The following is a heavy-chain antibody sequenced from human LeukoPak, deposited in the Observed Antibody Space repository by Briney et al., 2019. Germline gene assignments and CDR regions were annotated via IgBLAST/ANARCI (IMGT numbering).Heavy chain of an antibody. J-gene: IGHJ4*02. CDR3: AGADYGDSYYFDY. CDR2: ISYDGSNK. CDR1: GFTFSSYA. Sequence: PGGSLRLSCAASGFTFSSYAMHWVRQAPGKGLEWVAVISYDGSNKYYADSVKGRFTISRDNSKNTLYLQMNSLRAEDTAVYYCAGADYGDSYYFDYWGQGTLVTVSS. V-gene: IGHV3-30-3*01. D-gene: IGHD4-17*01.